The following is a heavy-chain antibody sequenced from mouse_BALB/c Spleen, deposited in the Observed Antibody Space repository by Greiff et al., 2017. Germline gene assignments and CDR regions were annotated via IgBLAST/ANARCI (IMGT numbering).Heavy chain of an antibody. D-gene: IGHD1-1*01. CDR3: ARSGDYYGTFAY. Sequence: QVHVKQSGAELVRPGTSVKVSCKASGYAFTNYLIEWVKQRPGQGLEWIGVINPGSGGTNYNEKFKGKATLTADKSSSTAYMQLSSLTSDDSAVYFCARSGDYYGTFAYWGQGTLVTVSA. CDR1: GYAFTNYL. CDR2: INPGSGGT. V-gene: IGHV1-54*01. J-gene: IGHJ3*01.